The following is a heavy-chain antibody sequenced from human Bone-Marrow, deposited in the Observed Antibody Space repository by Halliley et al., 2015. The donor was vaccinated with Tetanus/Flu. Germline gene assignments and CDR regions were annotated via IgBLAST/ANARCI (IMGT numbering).Heavy chain of an antibody. CDR3: TKGKSPYGMDV. V-gene: IGHV6-1*01. Sequence: LELLGRTYYRAKWYNDYAVSVKSRITINPDTSKNQFSLHLNSVTPEDTAVYYCTKGKSPYGMDVWGQGTTVTVSS. CDR2: TYYRAKWYN. J-gene: IGHJ6*02.